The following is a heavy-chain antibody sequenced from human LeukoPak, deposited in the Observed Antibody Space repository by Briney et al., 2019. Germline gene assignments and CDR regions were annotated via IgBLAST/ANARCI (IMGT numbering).Heavy chain of an antibody. Sequence: GGSLRLSCTASGFSFSGHWMHWARQLPGKGLVWVSRISPTGSTTSYADSVKGRFTVSRDNAKNTLYLQVNNLRAEDTAVYYCARRLKAAAGTDYWGQGTLVTVSS. CDR2: ISPTGSTT. CDR3: ARRLKAAAGTDY. V-gene: IGHV3-74*01. D-gene: IGHD6-13*01. J-gene: IGHJ4*02. CDR1: GFSFSGHW.